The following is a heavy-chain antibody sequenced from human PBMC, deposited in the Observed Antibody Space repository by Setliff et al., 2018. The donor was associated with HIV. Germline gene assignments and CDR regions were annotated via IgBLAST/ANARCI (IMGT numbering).Heavy chain of an antibody. CDR2: IYHTGKT. Sequence: SETLSLTCSVSGGSISDNKYYWSWVRQPPGKGLEWTGSIYHTGKTYYNSALKNRLTISVDTSKNQFSLELSSVTAADTAVYYCASRVYYYDESRILREEGFVPWGQGTLVTVSS. CDR3: ASRVYYYDESRILREEGFVP. V-gene: IGHV4-39*01. CDR1: GGSISDNKYY. D-gene: IGHD3-22*01. J-gene: IGHJ5*02.